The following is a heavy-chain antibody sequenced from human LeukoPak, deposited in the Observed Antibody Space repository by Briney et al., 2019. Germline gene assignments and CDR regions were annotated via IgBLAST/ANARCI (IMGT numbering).Heavy chain of an antibody. D-gene: IGHD3-10*01. CDR3: ARDPTMGGAFDV. CDR2: ISSSSSNR. J-gene: IGHJ3*01. Sequence: AGGSPRLSCEASGFTFSRYNMNWVRQAPGKGLEWVSYISSSSSNRYYAESVKGRFTVSRDNAKNSLYLQMNSLRDEDRAVYYCARDPTMGGAFDVWGQGTTVTVSS. V-gene: IGHV3-48*02. CDR1: GFTFSRYN.